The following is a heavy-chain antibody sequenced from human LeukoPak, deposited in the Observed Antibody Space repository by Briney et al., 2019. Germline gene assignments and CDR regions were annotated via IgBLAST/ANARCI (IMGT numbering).Heavy chain of an antibody. V-gene: IGHV1-2*02. J-gene: IGHJ4*02. Sequence: ASVKVSCKASGYTFTGYYMHWVRQAPGQGLEWMGWINPNSGGTNYAQKFQGRVTMTRDTSISTAYMELSRLRSDDTAVYYRARDLPEGGIAAAGALDYWGQGTLVTVSS. CDR2: INPNSGGT. CDR1: GYTFTGYY. D-gene: IGHD6-13*01. CDR3: ARDLPEGGIAAAGALDY.